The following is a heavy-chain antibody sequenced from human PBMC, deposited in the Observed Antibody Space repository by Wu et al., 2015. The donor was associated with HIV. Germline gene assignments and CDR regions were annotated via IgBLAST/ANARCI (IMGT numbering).Heavy chain of an antibody. CDR1: GYTFSSYA. Sequence: QVQLVQSGAEVKKPGASVKVSCKASGYTFSSYAISWVRQAPGQGLEWMGRIIPIFGTANYAQKFQGRVTITADESTSTAYMELSSLRSEDTAVYYCARDKKPEREMANNFPDAFDIWGQGTKWSPXLQ. CDR3: ARDKKPEREMANNFPDAFDI. D-gene: IGHD5-24*01. CDR2: IIPIFGTA. V-gene: IGHV1-69*13. J-gene: IGHJ3*02.